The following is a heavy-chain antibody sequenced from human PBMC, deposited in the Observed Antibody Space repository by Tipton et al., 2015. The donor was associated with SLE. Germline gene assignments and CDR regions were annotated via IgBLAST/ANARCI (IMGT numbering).Heavy chain of an antibody. D-gene: IGHD1-26*01. CDR3: TRHNTGSYYGAFDI. CDR2: IYYSGTT. J-gene: IGHJ3*02. CDR1: GASISSHY. V-gene: IGHV4-59*08. Sequence: TLSLTCTVSGASISSHYWSWVRQPPGKGLEWIGYIYYSGTTNSKPSLKSRVTVSLDTSNNHLSLKLSSVTAADTAMYYCTRHNTGSYYGAFDIWGQGTMGTVSS.